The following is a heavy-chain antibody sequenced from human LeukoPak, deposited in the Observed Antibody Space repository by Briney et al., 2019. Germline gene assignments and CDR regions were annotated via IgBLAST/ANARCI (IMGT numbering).Heavy chain of an antibody. Sequence: PGGSLRLSCAASGFTFSSYGMNWVRQAPGKGLELVSSITSSSSYIYYADSVKGRFTISRDNAKNSLYLQMNSLRAEDTAVYYCARSYSSSRGTFDYWGQGTLVTVSS. CDR3: ARSYSSSRGTFDY. CDR1: GFTFSSYG. D-gene: IGHD6-6*01. CDR2: ITSSSSYI. V-gene: IGHV3-21*01. J-gene: IGHJ4*02.